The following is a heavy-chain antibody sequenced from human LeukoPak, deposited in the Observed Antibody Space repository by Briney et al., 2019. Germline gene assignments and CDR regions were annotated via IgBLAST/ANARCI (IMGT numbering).Heavy chain of an antibody. CDR1: GGSIHSY. D-gene: IGHD3-9*01. Sequence: PSETLSLTCTVSGGSIHSYWSWIRQPAGKGLEWIGRISGSGTITYNPALQSRLTISIDTSKNQFSLKLMSVTAADTAVYYCARKSYYDILTGYGWNAFDIWGQGTMVTVSS. CDR3: ARKSYYDILTGYGWNAFDI. V-gene: IGHV4-4*07. J-gene: IGHJ3*02. CDR2: ISGSGTI.